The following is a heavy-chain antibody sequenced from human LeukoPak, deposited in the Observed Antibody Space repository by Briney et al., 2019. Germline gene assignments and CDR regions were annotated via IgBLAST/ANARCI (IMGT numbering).Heavy chain of an antibody. D-gene: IGHD3-22*01. V-gene: IGHV3-30*02. J-gene: IGHJ4*02. Sequence: GGSLRLSCAAPGLTFNTYGMPWVRQAPGKGLEWVAFTRHDGSNDYYTDSVKGRFTISRDNSKNSLYLQMNSLRAEDTAVYYCARAYYYDSSGTPDYWGQGTLVTVSS. CDR2: TRHDGSND. CDR1: GLTFNTYG. CDR3: ARAYYYDSSGTPDY.